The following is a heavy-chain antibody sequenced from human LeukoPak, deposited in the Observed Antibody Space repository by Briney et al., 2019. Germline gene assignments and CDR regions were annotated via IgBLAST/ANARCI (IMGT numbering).Heavy chain of an antibody. CDR2: IWYDGSNK. D-gene: IGHD6-13*01. V-gene: IGHV3-33*01. CDR1: GFTFSSYG. Sequence: PGGSLRLSCAASGFTFSSYGMHWVRQAPGKGLEWVAVIWYDGSNKYYADSVKGRFTISRDNSKNTLYLQMNSLRAEDTAVYYCARETPYSSSWSGWFDPRGQGTLVTVSS. J-gene: IGHJ5*02. CDR3: ARETPYSSSWSGWFDP.